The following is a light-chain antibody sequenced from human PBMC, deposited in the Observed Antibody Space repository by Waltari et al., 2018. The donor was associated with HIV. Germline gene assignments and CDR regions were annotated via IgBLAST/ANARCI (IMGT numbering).Light chain of an antibody. CDR3: QQYYTTPRT. CDR2: WAS. CDR1: QSVLYSSNNKTY. Sequence: DIVMTQSPDSLAVSLGERATINCRSSQSVLYSSNNKTYLAWFQQKPGQPTKLLIYWASPRESGVPDRFSGSGTGTDFTLSISGLQAEDVAVYYCQQYYTTPRTFGQGTKVEIK. V-gene: IGKV4-1*01. J-gene: IGKJ1*01.